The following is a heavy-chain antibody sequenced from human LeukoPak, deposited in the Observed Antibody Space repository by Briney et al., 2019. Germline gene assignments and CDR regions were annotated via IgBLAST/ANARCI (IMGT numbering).Heavy chain of an antibody. J-gene: IGHJ3*02. V-gene: IGHV4-39*07. CDR1: GGSLSSSTYY. D-gene: IGHD3-22*01. CDR3: ARDWGYYYDSSGPADAFDI. Sequence: SETLSLTCTVSGGSLSSSTYYWGWIRQPPGKGLEWLGWSYYSGSTYYNPSLQSRVTISVDPAKNQFSLKLSSVTAEDTAVYYCARDWGYYYDSSGPADAFDIWGQGTMVTVSS. CDR2: SYYSGST.